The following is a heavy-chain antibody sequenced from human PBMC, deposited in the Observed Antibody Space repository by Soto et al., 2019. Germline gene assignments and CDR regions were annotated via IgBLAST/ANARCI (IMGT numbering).Heavy chain of an antibody. D-gene: IGHD2-15*01. V-gene: IGHV5-10-1*01. J-gene: IGHJ5*02. Sequence: PGEFLKIPCKGSGYSFTSYWISWVRQMPGKGLEWMGRIDPSDSYTNYSPSFQGHVTISADKSISTAYLQWSSLKASDTAMYYCARFDIGALDPWGQGTLVTVS. CDR1: GYSFTSYW. CDR3: ARFDIGALDP. CDR2: IDPSDSYT.